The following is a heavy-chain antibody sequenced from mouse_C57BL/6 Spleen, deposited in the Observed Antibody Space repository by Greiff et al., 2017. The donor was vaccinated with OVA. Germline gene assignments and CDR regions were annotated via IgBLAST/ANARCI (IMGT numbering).Heavy chain of an antibody. CDR2: INPNNGGT. CDR1: GYTFTDYY. Sequence: EVQLQQSGPELVKPGASVKISCKASGYTFTDYYMNWVKQSHGKSLEWIGDINPNNGGTSYNQKFKGKATLTVDKSSSTAYMELRSLTSEDSAVYYCARAYSNYRYFDVWGTGTTVTVSS. D-gene: IGHD2-5*01. V-gene: IGHV1-26*01. J-gene: IGHJ1*03. CDR3: ARAYSNYRYFDV.